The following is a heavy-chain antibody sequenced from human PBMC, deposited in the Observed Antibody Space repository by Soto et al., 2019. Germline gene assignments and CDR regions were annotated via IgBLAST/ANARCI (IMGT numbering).Heavy chain of an antibody. CDR3: ARVLASGEHAFDI. CDR1: GFTFSSYA. Sequence: GGSLRLSCAASGFTFSSYAMHWVRQAPGKGLEWVAVISYDGSNKYYADSVKGRFTISRDNSKNTLYLQMNSLRAEDAAVYYCARVLASGEHAFDIWGQVTMVTVSS. J-gene: IGHJ3*02. V-gene: IGHV3-30*04. D-gene: IGHD1-26*01. CDR2: ISYDGSNK.